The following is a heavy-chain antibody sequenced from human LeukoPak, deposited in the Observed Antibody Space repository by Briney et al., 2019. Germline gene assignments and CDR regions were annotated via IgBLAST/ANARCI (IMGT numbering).Heavy chain of an antibody. J-gene: IGHJ6*03. Sequence: GGSLRLSCAASGFTFSDYYMSWIRQAPGKGLEWVSYISSSGSTIYYADSVKGRFTISRDNAKNSLYLQMNSLRAEDTAVYYCARDHGKWLRLWSRAHNYYYMDVWGKGTTVTVSS. CDR3: ARDHGKWLRLWSRAHNYYYMDV. D-gene: IGHD5-12*01. CDR1: GFTFSDYY. V-gene: IGHV3-11*04. CDR2: ISSSGSTI.